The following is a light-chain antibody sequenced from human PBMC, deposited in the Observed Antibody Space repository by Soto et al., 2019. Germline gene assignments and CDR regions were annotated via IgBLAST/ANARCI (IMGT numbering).Light chain of an antibody. Sequence: QSALTQPASVSGSPGQSITISCTGTSSDVASYNLVSWYQRHPDKAPKLMIYEGSKRPSGVSNRFSGSKSGNTASLTSSGLQAEDEADYYCSSYAGSTTWVVFGGGTQLTVL. V-gene: IGLV2-23*01. CDR3: SSYAGSTTWVV. CDR2: EGS. CDR1: SSDVASYNL. J-gene: IGLJ2*01.